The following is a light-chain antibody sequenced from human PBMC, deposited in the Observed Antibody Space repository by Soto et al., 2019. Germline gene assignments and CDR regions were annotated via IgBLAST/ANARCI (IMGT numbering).Light chain of an antibody. CDR1: QSISSY. CDR3: QQSYSTPRT. CDR2: AAS. Sequence: EIQMTQSPSSLSASVGDRVTITCRASQSISSYLNWYQQKPGKAPKLLIYAASSLQGGVPSRFSGSGSGTDFTLTISSLQPEDFATYYCQQSYSTPRTFGQGTRLEI. J-gene: IGKJ5*01. V-gene: IGKV1-39*01.